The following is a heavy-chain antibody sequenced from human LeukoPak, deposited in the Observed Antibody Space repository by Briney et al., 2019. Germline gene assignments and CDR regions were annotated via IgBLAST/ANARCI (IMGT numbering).Heavy chain of an antibody. CDR3: AGGSSRNSYYFDF. V-gene: IGHV3-21*01. Sequence: GGSLRLSCAASGFTFSAYSMNWVRQAPGKGLEWVSSISSTSSYIYYSDSVKGRFTISRDNAKNSLFLQMNSLRAEDTAVYYCAGGSSRNSYYFDFWGQGILVTVSS. CDR2: ISSTSSYI. D-gene: IGHD3-10*01. J-gene: IGHJ4*02. CDR1: GFTFSAYS.